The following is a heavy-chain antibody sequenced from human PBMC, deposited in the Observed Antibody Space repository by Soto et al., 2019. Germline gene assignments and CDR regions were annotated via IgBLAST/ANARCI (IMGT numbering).Heavy chain of an antibody. J-gene: IGHJ4*02. Sequence: SETLSLTCAVSGCSITSGNSYSWAWIRQPPGRGLEWIGSISQTGSTNYNPSLKSRVTISEDTSKSQFSLKVNSMTAADTAVYYCARYRREAVAGYTLDNWGQGILVTVSS. D-gene: IGHD6-13*01. CDR1: GCSITSGNSYS. V-gene: IGHV4-30-2*01. CDR3: ARYRREAVAGYTLDN. CDR2: ISQTGST.